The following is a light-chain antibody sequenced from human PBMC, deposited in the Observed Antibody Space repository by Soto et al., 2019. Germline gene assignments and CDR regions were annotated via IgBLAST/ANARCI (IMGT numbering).Light chain of an antibody. CDR1: QSISSD. J-gene: IGKJ2*01. CDR3: HQYNSRPYT. CDR2: SAS. V-gene: IGKV3-15*01. Sequence: EIVMTQSPATLSVSPGERATLSCRASQSISSDLAWYHQKPGQPPRLLIHSASARATSIPARFSGTGSGTEFTLTISSLQSEDFAFYYCHQYNSRPYTFGQGTKLEIK.